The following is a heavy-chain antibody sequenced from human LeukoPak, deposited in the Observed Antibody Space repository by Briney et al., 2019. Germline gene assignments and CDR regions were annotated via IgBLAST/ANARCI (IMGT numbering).Heavy chain of an antibody. CDR3: ASNRGYYDSSGPFDY. J-gene: IGHJ4*02. CDR2: IWYDGSNK. V-gene: IGHV3-33*01. CDR1: GFTFSSYG. Sequence: GGSLRLSCAASGFTFSSYGMHWVSQAPGKGLEWVAVIWYDGSNKYYADSVKGRFTISRDNSKNTLYLQMNSLRAEDTAVYYCASNRGYYDSSGPFDYWGQGTLVTVSS. D-gene: IGHD3-22*01.